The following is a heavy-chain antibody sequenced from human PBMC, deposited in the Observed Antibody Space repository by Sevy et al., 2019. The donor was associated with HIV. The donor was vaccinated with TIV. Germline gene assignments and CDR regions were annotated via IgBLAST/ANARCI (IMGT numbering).Heavy chain of an antibody. CDR3: AGARYDSSGSFDAFDI. CDR2: IFRNFRGVDVT. Sequence: GGSLRLSCTTSGFTFSTYAMTWVRQAPGKGLEWVSTIFRNFRGVDVTYYGDSVKGRFTISRDSSRNTLYLQMNSLRAEDTAIYYCAGARYDSSGSFDAFDIWGQGTMVTVSS. V-gene: IGHV3-23*01. D-gene: IGHD3-22*01. CDR1: GFTFSTYA. J-gene: IGHJ3*02.